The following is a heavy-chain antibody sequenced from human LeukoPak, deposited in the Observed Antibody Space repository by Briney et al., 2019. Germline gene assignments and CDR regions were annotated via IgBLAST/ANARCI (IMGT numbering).Heavy chain of an antibody. CDR1: EFTFTNYW. V-gene: IGHV3-7*01. J-gene: IGHJ4*02. CDR3: ARDFPMTLVRGVLDY. Sequence: PGGSLRLSCAASEFTFTNYWMSWVRQAPGKGLELVANIKQDRSEKYYVDSVKGRFTISRDNAKNSLYLQMNSLRAEDTAVYYCARDFPMTLVRGVLDYWGQGTLVTVSS. CDR2: IKQDRSEK. D-gene: IGHD3-10*01.